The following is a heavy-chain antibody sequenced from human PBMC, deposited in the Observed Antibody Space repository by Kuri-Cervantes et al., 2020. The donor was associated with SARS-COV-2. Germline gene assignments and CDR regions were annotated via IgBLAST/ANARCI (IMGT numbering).Heavy chain of an antibody. CDR1: GGSISSYY. V-gene: IGHV4-59*01. D-gene: IGHD6-6*01. Sequence: SETLSLTCTVSGGSISSYYWSWIRQPPGKGLEWIGYIYYSGSTNYNPSLKSRVTISVDTSKNQSSLKLSSVTAADTAVYYCARWGYSSSSSGLGYYYYYMDVWGKGTTVTVSS. J-gene: IGHJ6*03. CDR3: ARWGYSSSSSGLGYYYYYMDV. CDR2: IYYSGST.